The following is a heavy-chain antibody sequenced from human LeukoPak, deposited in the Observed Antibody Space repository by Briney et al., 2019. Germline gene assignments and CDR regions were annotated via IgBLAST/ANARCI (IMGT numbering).Heavy chain of an antibody. Sequence: PSETLSLTCAVYGGSFSGYYWSWIRQPPGKGLEWIGYIYYSGSTNYNPSLKNRVTISVDTSKNQFSLKLRSVTAADTAVYYCASGTYYYFDFWGQGTLVTVSS. CDR3: ASGTYYYFDF. CDR1: GGSFSGYY. J-gene: IGHJ4*02. D-gene: IGHD1-26*01. CDR2: IYYSGST. V-gene: IGHV4-59*08.